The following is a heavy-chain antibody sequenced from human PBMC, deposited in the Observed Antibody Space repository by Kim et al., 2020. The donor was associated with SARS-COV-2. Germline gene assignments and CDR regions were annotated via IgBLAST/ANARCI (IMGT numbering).Heavy chain of an antibody. CDR3: TTDPNLVGATPKVDNWFDP. Sequence: GGSLRLSCAASGFTFSNAWMSWVRQAPGKGLEWVGRIKSKTDGGTTDYAAPVKGRFTISRDDSKNTLYLQMNSLKTEDTAVYYCTTDPNLVGATPKVDNWFDPWGQGTLVTVSS. CDR2: IKSKTDGGTT. J-gene: IGHJ5*02. D-gene: IGHD1-26*01. V-gene: IGHV3-15*01. CDR1: GFTFSNAW.